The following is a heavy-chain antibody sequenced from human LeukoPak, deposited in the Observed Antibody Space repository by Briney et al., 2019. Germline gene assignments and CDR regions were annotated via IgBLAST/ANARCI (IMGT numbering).Heavy chain of an antibody. Sequence: GASVKVSCKASGYTFTSYGISWVRQAPGQGLEWMGWISAYNGNTNYAQKLQGRVTMTTDTSTSTAYMELRSLRSDDTAVYYCARDPPHIYSGDAFDIWGQGTMVTVSS. J-gene: IGHJ3*02. CDR3: ARDPPHIYSGDAFDI. CDR2: ISAYNGNT. CDR1: GYTFTSYG. V-gene: IGHV1-18*01. D-gene: IGHD5-18*01.